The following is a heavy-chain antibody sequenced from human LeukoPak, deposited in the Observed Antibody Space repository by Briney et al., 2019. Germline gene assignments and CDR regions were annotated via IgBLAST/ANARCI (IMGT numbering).Heavy chain of an antibody. V-gene: IGHV1-18*01. D-gene: IGHD2-2*01. CDR1: GYTFTSYC. J-gene: IGHJ6*04. CDR2: ISTYNGNT. Sequence: ASVKVSCKASGYTFTSYCISWARQAPGQGLEWMGWISTYNGNTKYAQNLQGRVTMTTDTSTSTAYMELRSLRSDDTAVYYCARDWEVLLCSSSTCYGSGMDVWGKGTTVIVSS. CDR3: ARDWEVLLCSSSTCYGSGMDV.